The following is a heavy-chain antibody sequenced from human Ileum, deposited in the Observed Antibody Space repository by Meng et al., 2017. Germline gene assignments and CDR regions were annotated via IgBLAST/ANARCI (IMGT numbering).Heavy chain of an antibody. CDR2: ISHSGST. J-gene: IGHJ4*02. D-gene: IGHD4-23*01. CDR3: ARHGGYYQGF. Sequence: QVKLQESGPGLVRPSGTLSLTCAVSRGPITSDTYWSSVRLPPGKGLEWIGQISHSGSTFYNPSLKSRVTMSVDKSKSQFSLMLTSVTAADTAVYYCARHGGYYQGFWGQGTLVTVSS. V-gene: IGHV4-4*02. CDR1: RGPITSDTY.